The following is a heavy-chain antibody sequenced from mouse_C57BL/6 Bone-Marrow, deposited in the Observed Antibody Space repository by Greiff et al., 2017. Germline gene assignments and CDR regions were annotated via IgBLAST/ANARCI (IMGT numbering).Heavy chain of an antibody. D-gene: IGHD1-1*01. Sequence: VQLQQSGPVLVKPGASVKMSCKASGYTFTDYYMNWVKQSHGKSLEWIGVINPYNGGTSYNQKFKGKATLTVDKSSSTAYMELNSLTSEDSAVYYCARSDYGSRRFAYWGQGTLVTVSA. CDR1: GYTFTDYY. J-gene: IGHJ3*01. CDR2: INPYNGGT. CDR3: ARSDYGSRRFAY. V-gene: IGHV1-19*01.